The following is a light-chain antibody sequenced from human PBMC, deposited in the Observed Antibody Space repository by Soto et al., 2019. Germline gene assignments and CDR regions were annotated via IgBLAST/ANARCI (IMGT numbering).Light chain of an antibody. Sequence: EIVMTQSPATLSVPPGERATLSCRASQSVSSSLAWYQQKPGQAPRLLIYGASTRATGIPARFSGSGSGTAFTLTISSLQSEDFAVYYCQQYNNWPLTFDQGTGLEIK. J-gene: IGKJ5*01. CDR2: GAS. CDR3: QQYNNWPLT. CDR1: QSVSSS. V-gene: IGKV3-15*01.